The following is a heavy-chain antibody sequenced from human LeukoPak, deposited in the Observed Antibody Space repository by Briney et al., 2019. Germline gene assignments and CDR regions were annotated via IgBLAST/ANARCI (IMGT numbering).Heavy chain of an antibody. CDR2: IYYSGST. D-gene: IGHD3-10*01. CDR1: GGSISSYY. CDR3: AGRRYGSGSYYSP. J-gene: IGHJ5*02. V-gene: IGHV4-59*08. Sequence: SPETLSLTCTFSGGSISSYYWSWIRQPPGKGLEWIGYIYYSGSTNYNPSLKSRVTISVDTSKNQFSLRLSSVTAADTAVYYCAGRRYGSGSYYSPWGQGTLVTVSS.